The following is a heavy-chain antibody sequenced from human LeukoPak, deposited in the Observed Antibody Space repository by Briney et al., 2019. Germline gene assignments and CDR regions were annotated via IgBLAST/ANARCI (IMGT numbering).Heavy chain of an antibody. J-gene: IGHJ4*02. D-gene: IGHD7-27*01. V-gene: IGHV3-74*01. CDR2: INSDGSST. CDR3: VSIPGD. CDR1: GFTFSSYW. Sequence: GGSLRLSCAASGFTFSSYWMHWVRQAPGKGPVWVSRINSDGSSTSYADSVKGRFTISRDSAKNTLYLQMNTLRAEDTAVYYCVSIPGDWGQGILVTVSS.